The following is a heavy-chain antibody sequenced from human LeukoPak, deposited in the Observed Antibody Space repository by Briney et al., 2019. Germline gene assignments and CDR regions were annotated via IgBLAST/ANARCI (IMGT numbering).Heavy chain of an antibody. CDR1: GFTFSSYE. J-gene: IGHJ3*02. CDR2: ISSSGSTI. V-gene: IGHV3-48*03. Sequence: GGSLRLSCAASGFTFSSYEMNWVRQAPGKGLEWVSYISSSGSTIYYADSVKGRFTISRDNAKNSLYLQMNSLRAEDTAVYYCARDWRDSSGKFPNDAFDIWGQGTLVTVSS. D-gene: IGHD3-22*01. CDR3: ARDWRDSSGKFPNDAFDI.